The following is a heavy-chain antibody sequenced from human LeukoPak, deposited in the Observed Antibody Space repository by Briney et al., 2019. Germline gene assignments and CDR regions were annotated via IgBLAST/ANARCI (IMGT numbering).Heavy chain of an antibody. J-gene: IGHJ4*02. Sequence: SETLSLTCTVSGGSISSYYWSWIRQPPGKGLEWIGYIYYSGSTNYNPSLKSRVTISADTSKNQFSLKLSSVTAADTAVYYCARLHYYYDSSGYYLGYFDYWGQGTLVTVSS. CDR1: GGSISSYY. V-gene: IGHV4-59*01. CDR2: IYYSGST. CDR3: ARLHYYYDSSGYYLGYFDY. D-gene: IGHD3-22*01.